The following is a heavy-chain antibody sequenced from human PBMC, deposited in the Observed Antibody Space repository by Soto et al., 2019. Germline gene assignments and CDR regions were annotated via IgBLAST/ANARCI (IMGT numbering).Heavy chain of an antibody. J-gene: IGHJ4*02. CDR3: ARVQEDSSSWYPLAFDY. D-gene: IGHD6-13*01. CDR1: GGSISSYY. Sequence: SETLSLTCTVSGGSISSYYWSWIRQPPGKGLEWIGYIYYSGSTNYNPSLKSRVTISVDTSKNQFSLKLSSVTAADTAVYYCARVQEDSSSWYPLAFDYWGQGTLVTVSS. V-gene: IGHV4-59*01. CDR2: IYYSGST.